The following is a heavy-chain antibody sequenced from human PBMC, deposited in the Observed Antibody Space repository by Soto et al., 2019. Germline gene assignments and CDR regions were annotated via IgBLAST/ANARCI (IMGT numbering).Heavy chain of an antibody. Sequence: SEILSLTCTVSGGSISSGNYYWGWIRQPPGTGLEWIGEINHSGSTNYNPSLKSRVTISVDTSKNQFSLKLTSVTAADTAVYYCARDKITGLFDYWGQGTLVTVSS. CDR2: INHSGST. D-gene: IGHD2-8*02. CDR1: GGSISSGNYY. J-gene: IGHJ4*02. CDR3: ARDKITGLFDY. V-gene: IGHV4-39*07.